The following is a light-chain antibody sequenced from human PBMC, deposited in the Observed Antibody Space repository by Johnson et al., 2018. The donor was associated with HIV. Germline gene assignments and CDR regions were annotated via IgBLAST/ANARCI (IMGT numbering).Light chain of an antibody. V-gene: IGLV1-51*02. CDR2: ENN. CDR1: SSNIGNNY. J-gene: IGLJ1*01. CDR3: ATWDSRLSAGHV. Sequence: QSVLTQPPSVSPAPGQKVTISCSGSSSNIGNNYVSWYQQPPGTAPKLLIYENNKRPSGIPDRISGSKSGTSATLGITGLQTGDEADYYCATWDSRLSAGHVFGTGTKVTVL.